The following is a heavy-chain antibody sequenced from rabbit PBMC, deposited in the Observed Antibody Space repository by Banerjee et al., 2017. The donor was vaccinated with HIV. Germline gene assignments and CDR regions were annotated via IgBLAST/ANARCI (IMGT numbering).Heavy chain of an antibody. D-gene: IGHD4-2*01. CDR1: GFSFSTGYY. CDR3: ARAWYANGYAGVAAL. CDR2: IGVGNGGT. J-gene: IGHJ4*01. V-gene: IGHV1S40*01. Sequence: QSLEESGGDLVKPGASLTLTCTASGFSFSTGYYMCWVRQAPGKGLEWIACIGVGNGGTYYASWAKGRFTISKTSSTTVTLQLNSLTAADTATYFCARAWYANGYAGVAALWGPGTLVTVS.